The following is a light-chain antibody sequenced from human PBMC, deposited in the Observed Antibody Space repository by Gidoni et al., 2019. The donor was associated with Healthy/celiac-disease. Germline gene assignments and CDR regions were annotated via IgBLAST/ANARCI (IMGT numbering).Light chain of an antibody. V-gene: IGKV1-39*01. CDR1: QSISSY. CDR2: VAS. Sequence: DIQMTPSPSSLSASVGDRVPSTCRASQSISSYLNWYQQKPGKAPKFLIYVASSLQSGVPPRFSGSGSGTDFTLTISSLQPEDFATYYCRQSYSTPHTFGQGTKLEIK. CDR3: RQSYSTPHT. J-gene: IGKJ2*01.